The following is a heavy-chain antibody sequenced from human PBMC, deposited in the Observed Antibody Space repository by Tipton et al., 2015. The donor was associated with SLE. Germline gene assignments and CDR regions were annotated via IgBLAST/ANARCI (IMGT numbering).Heavy chain of an antibody. CDR2: INHSGVT. CDR3: ARGGEVVKFET. V-gene: IGHV4-34*01. J-gene: IGHJ5*02. CDR1: GGSFGGFN. D-gene: IGHD4-23*01. Sequence: TLSLTCAVYGGSFGGFNWNWIRQPPGKGLEWIGEINHSGVTSYNPSLKSRVAVSLDTSKRQFLLRLTSVTAADTAVYYCARGGEVVKFETWGQGIQVTVSS.